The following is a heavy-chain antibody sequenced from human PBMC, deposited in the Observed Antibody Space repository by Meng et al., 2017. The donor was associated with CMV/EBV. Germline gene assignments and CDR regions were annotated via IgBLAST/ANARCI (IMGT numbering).Heavy chain of an antibody. Sequence: QLQLQESGPGLVKPSETLSLTCTVSGGSISSSSYYWGWIRQPPGKGPEWIGSIYYSGSTYYNPSLKSRVTISVDTSKNQFSLKLSSVTAADTAVYYCASFQTTVTTSNAFDIWGQGTMVTVSS. V-gene: IGHV4-39*07. D-gene: IGHD4-17*01. CDR1: GGSISSSSYY. J-gene: IGHJ3*02. CDR2: IYYSGST. CDR3: ASFQTTVTTSNAFDI.